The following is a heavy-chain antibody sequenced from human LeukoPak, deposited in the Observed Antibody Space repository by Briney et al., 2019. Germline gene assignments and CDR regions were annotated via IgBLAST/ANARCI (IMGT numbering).Heavy chain of an antibody. J-gene: IGHJ4*02. Sequence: GESLKISCRASGYSFTNYWIGWVRQMPGKGLEWMGLIYPGDSNTRYSPSFQGQVTISADKSINTAYLQWSSLRTSDTAMYYCTRDWELGYWGQGTLVTVPS. CDR2: IYPGDSNT. CDR1: GYSFTNYW. V-gene: IGHV5-51*01. CDR3: TRDWELGY. D-gene: IGHD1-26*01.